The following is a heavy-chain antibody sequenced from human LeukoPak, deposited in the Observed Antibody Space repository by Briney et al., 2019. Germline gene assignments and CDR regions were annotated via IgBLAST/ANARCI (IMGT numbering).Heavy chain of an antibody. CDR2: ISSSSSYI. Sequence: GGSLRLSCAASGSTFSSYSMNWVRQAPGKELERVSSISSSSSYIYYADSVKGRLTISRDNAKNSLYLQMNSLRAEDTAVYYCARDVDTGYYMDVWGKGTTVTVSS. J-gene: IGHJ6*03. D-gene: IGHD5-18*01. CDR1: GSTFSSYS. V-gene: IGHV3-21*01. CDR3: ARDVDTGYYMDV.